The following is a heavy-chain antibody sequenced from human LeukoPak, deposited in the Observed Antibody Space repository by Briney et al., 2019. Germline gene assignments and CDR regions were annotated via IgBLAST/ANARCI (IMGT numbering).Heavy chain of an antibody. Sequence: KFQGRVTITRDTSASTAYMELSSLRSEDTAVYYCARPRMSSSWFDYWGQGTLVTVSS. J-gene: IGHJ4*02. CDR3: ARPRMSSSWFDY. D-gene: IGHD6-13*01. V-gene: IGHV1-3*01.